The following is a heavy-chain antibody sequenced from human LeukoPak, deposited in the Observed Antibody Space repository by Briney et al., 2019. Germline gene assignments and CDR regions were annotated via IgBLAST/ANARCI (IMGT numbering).Heavy chain of an antibody. Sequence: SETLSLTCTVSGGSISSYYWSWIRQPAGKGLEWIGRIYTSGSTNYNPSLKSRVTMSVDTSKNQFSLKLSSVTAADTAVYYCAIRLGYCSGGSCYGPRGYFDLWGRGTLVTVSS. D-gene: IGHD2-15*01. J-gene: IGHJ2*01. V-gene: IGHV4-4*07. CDR3: AIRLGYCSGGSCYGPRGYFDL. CDR2: IYTSGST. CDR1: GGSISSYY.